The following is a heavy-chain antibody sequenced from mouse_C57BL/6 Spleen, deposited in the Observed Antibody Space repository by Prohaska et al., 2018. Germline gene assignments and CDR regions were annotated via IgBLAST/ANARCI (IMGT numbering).Heavy chain of an antibody. CDR2: INPNNGGT. J-gene: IGHJ4*01. D-gene: IGHD2-1*01. Sequence: EVQLQQSGPELVKPGASVKISCKASGYTFTDYYMNWVKQSHGKSLEWIGDINPNNGGTSYNQKFKGKATLTVDKSSSTAYMELRSLTSEDSAVYYCARLVYGNYVLYAMDYWGQGTSVTVSS. CDR1: GYTFTDYY. V-gene: IGHV1-26*01. CDR3: ARLVYGNYVLYAMDY.